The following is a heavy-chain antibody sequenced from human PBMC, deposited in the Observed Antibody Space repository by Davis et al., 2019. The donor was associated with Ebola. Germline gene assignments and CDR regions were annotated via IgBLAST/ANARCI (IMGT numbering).Heavy chain of an antibody. CDR3: ARAPTYYYDSSGYWGFDY. V-gene: IGHV1-18*01. D-gene: IGHD3-22*01. CDR1: GYTFTSYG. Sequence: AASVKVSCKASGYTFTSYGISCVRQAPGQGLEWMGWISAYNGNTNYAQKLQGRVTMTTETSTSTAYMELRSLRSDDTAVYYCARAPTYYYDSSGYWGFDYWGQGTLVTVSS. CDR2: ISAYNGNT. J-gene: IGHJ4*02.